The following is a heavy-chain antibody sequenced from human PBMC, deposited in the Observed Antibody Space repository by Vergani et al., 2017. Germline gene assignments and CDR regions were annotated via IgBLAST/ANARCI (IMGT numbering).Heavy chain of an antibody. Sequence: QVQLVQSGAEVKKPGASVKVSCKASGYTFTSYDINWVRQATGQGLEWMGWMNPNSGNTGYAQKFQGRVTMTRNTSISTAYMELSSLRSEDTAVYYCARGIRFLDARGDYYYYMDVWGKGTTVTVSS. CDR2: MNPNSGNT. CDR3: ARGIRFLDARGDYYYYMDV. J-gene: IGHJ6*03. D-gene: IGHD3-3*01. V-gene: IGHV1-8*01. CDR1: GYTFTSYD.